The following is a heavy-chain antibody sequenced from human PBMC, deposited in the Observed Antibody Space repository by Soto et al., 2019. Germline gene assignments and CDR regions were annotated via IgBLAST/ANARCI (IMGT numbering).Heavy chain of an antibody. CDR2: VYNSGST. V-gene: IGHV4-59*01. CDR3: ARYRREAVAGYTLDN. CDR1: GGSISSNY. J-gene: IGHJ4*02. D-gene: IGHD6-13*01. Sequence: SETLSLTCTVSGGSISSNYWTWIRQPPGKGLEWIGYVYNSGSTNYNPSLKSRVTISEDTSKCQFSLKVNSMTAADTAVYYCARYRREAVAGYTLDNWGQGILVTVSS.